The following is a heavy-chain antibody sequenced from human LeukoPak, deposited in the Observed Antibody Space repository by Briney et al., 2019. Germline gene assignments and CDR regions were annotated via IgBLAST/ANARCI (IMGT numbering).Heavy chain of an antibody. J-gene: IGHJ5*02. CDR1: GGSISIYY. CDR2: IYNSGST. D-gene: IGHD3-16*01. Sequence: SETLSLTCIVSGGSISIYYWNWIRQPPGKGLEWIGYIYNSGSTDYNPSLKRRVTISADTSKNQFSLKLTSVTAADTAVFYCARDRELGSWGQGILVTVSS. CDR3: ARDRELGS. V-gene: IGHV4-59*01.